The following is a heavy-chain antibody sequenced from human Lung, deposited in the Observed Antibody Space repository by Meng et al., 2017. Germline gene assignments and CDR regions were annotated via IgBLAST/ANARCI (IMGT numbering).Heavy chain of an antibody. D-gene: IGHD1-26*01. CDR2: IFHSGST. CDR3: ARFDISSSGRGDY. J-gene: IGHJ4*02. V-gene: IGHV4-4*02. Sequence: QVQLQESGPGLVKPSVILSLTCAGSGGSITSSTWWSWVRQTPGKGLEWFGEIFHSGSTNYNPPLESRVTISVDKSKNQFSLKVYSVTAADTATYYCARFDISSSGRGDYWGQGILVTVSS. CDR1: GGSITSSTW.